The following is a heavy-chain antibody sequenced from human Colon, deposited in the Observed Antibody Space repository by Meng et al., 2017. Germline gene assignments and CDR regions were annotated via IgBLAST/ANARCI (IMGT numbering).Heavy chain of an antibody. Sequence: GESQKISCAASGFTFSSYSMNWVRQAPGKGLEWVSSISSSSSYIYYADSVKGRFTISRDNAKNSLYLQMNSLRAEDTAVYYCASSSGYYRGDFDYWGQGTLVTVSS. V-gene: IGHV3-21*01. CDR3: ASSSGYYRGDFDY. CDR1: GFTFSSYS. CDR2: ISSSSSYI. D-gene: IGHD3-22*01. J-gene: IGHJ4*02.